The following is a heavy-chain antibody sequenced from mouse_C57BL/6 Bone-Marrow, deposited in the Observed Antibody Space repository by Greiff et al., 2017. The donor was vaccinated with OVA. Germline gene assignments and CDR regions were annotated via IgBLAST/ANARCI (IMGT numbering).Heavy chain of an antibody. CDR2: IYPGSGST. CDR1: GYTFTSYW. Sequence: VKLQRPGAELVKPGASVKMSCKASGYTFTSYWITWVKQRPGQGLEWIGDIYPGSGSTNYNEKFKSKATLTVDTSSSTAYMQLSSLTSEDSAVYYCARERYGNYEHFDVWGTGTTVTVSS. J-gene: IGHJ1*03. CDR3: ARERYGNYEHFDV. V-gene: IGHV1-55*01. D-gene: IGHD2-1*01.